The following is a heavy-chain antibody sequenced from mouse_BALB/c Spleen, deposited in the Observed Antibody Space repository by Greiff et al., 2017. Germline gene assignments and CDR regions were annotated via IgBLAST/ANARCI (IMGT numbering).Heavy chain of an antibody. V-gene: IGHV5-17*02. J-gene: IGHJ4*01. CDR1: GFTFSSFG. D-gene: IGHD1-1*01. Sequence: VMLVESGGGLVQPGGSRKLSCAASGFTFSSFGMHWVRQAPEKGLEWVAYISSGSSTIYYADTVKGRFTISRDNPKNTLFLQMTSLRSEDTAMYYCARGGYYGSSPYAMDYWGQGTSVTVSS. CDR3: ARGGYYGSSPYAMDY. CDR2: ISSGSSTI.